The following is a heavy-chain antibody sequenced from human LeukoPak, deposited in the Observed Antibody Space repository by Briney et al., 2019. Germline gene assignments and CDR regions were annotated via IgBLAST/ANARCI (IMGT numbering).Heavy chain of an antibody. Sequence: SETLSLTCAVSGGSISSSNWWSWVRPPPGKGLEWIGRIFHSGTTDYKTSLKGRVTISVDKYKDQFSLTLTSVTAADTAVYYCARLTPTTLSLYYYYMDVWGKGTTVTVSS. J-gene: IGHJ6*03. CDR3: ARLTPTTLSLYYYYMDV. V-gene: IGHV4-4*02. CDR1: GGSISSSNW. D-gene: IGHD2/OR15-2a*01. CDR2: IFHSGTT.